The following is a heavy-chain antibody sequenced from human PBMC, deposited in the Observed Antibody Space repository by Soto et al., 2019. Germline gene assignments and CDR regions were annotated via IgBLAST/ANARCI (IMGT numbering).Heavy chain of an antibody. D-gene: IGHD3-3*01. CDR3: ARDQTLLRFLEWLPNGMDV. Sequence: GGSLRLSCAASGFTFSSYSMNWVRQAPGKGLEWVSSISSSSSYIYYADSVKGRFTISRDNAKNSLYLQMNSLRAEDTAVYYCARDQTLLRFLEWLPNGMDVWGQGTTVTVSS. CDR1: GFTFSSYS. CDR2: ISSSSSYI. J-gene: IGHJ6*02. V-gene: IGHV3-21*01.